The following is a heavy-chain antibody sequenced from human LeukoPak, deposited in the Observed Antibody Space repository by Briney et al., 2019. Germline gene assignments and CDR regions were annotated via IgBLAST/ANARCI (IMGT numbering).Heavy chain of an antibody. CDR3: ARAGTCSSTSCDGGIEY. J-gene: IGHJ4*02. Sequence: VGSLRLSCTASGFTFGDHAMSWVRQAPGKGLEWVSFISTTSTYIYYADSVKGRFTVSRDNSKNLLYLQMDSLRVEDTAVYYCARAGTCSSTSCDGGIEYWGQGTLVTVSS. CDR1: GFTFGDHA. V-gene: IGHV3-21*06. D-gene: IGHD2-2*01. CDR2: ISTTSTYI.